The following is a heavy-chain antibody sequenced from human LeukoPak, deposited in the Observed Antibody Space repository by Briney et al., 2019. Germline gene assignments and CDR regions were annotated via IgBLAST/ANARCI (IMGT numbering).Heavy chain of an antibody. J-gene: IGHJ4*02. D-gene: IGHD3-10*01. CDR1: GFTVSSNY. CDR3: ARGDRITMELDY. V-gene: IGHV3-53*01. CDR2: IYSGGST. Sequence: GGSLRLSCAASGFTVSSNYMSWVRQAPGKGLEWVSVIYSGGSTYYADSVKGRFTISRDNSKNTLYLQMNSLRAEDTAVYYCARGDRITMELDYWGQGTLVTVSS.